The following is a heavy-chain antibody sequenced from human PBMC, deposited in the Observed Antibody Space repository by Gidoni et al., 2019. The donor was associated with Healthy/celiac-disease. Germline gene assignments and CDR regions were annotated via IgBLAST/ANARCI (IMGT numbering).Heavy chain of an antibody. D-gene: IGHD1-26*01. Sequence: EVQLVESGGGLVKPGGSLRLSCAASGFTFSSYSMNWVRKAPGKGLEWVSSISSSSSYIYYADSVKGRFTISRDNAKNSLYLQMNSLRAEDTAVYYCARAHTRAFDIWGQGTMVTVSS. J-gene: IGHJ3*02. V-gene: IGHV3-21*01. CDR1: GFTFSSYS. CDR2: ISSSSSYI. CDR3: ARAHTRAFDI.